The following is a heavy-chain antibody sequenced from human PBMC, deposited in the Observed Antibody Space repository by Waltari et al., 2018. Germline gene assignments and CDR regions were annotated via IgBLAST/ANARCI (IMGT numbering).Heavy chain of an antibody. D-gene: IGHD6-19*01. V-gene: IGHV4-38-2*01. J-gene: IGHJ3*02. CDR3: ASSPRDIAVAGKDAFDI. CDR1: GYSISSGYY. CDR2: IYHSGST. Sequence: QVQLQESGPGLVKPSETLSLTCAVSGYSISSGYYWGWIRQPPGKGLEWIGSIYHSGSTYYNPSLKSRVTISVDTSKNQFSLKLSSVTAADTAVYYCASSPRDIAVAGKDAFDIWGQGTMVTVSS.